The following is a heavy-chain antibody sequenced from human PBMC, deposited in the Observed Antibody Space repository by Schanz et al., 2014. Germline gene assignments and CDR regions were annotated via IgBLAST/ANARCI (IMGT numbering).Heavy chain of an antibody. D-gene: IGHD4-17*01. CDR2: VIPILGVT. V-gene: IGHV1-69*02. CDR1: GGTFSRLT. J-gene: IGHJ5*02. CDR3: ATLDYADSVS. Sequence: QVQLVQSGADVKKPGSSVRVSCKASGGTFSRLTFSWVRQAPGQGLEWMGRVIPILGVTHYAQKFQGRVTITADKSTTTAYMELNSLNSDDTAVYYCATLDYADSVSWGQGNLVTVSS.